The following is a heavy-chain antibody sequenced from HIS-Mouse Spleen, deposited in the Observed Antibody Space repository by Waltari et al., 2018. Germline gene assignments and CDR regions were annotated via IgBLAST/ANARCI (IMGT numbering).Heavy chain of an antibody. J-gene: IGHJ4*02. CDR1: GYTFTGYY. CDR3: ARGKGWGRAREVDY. CDR2: INPNSGGT. D-gene: IGHD3-16*01. Sequence: QVQLVQSGAEVKKPGASVKVSCKASGYTFTGYYMHWVRQAPGQGLEWREGINPNSGGTNDERKFQGRVTRTREKSISTAYMELSRLRSDDTAVYYCARGKGWGRAREVDYWGQGTLVTVSS. V-gene: IGHV1-2*02.